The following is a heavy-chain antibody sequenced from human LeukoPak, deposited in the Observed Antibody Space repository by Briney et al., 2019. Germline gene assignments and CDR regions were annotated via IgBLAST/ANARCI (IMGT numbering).Heavy chain of an antibody. D-gene: IGHD3-9*01. CDR1: GFTFSSYA. V-gene: IGHV3-23*01. J-gene: IGHJ4*02. CDR2: ISGSGGST. CDR3: ARGGYDILTGYYTDFDY. Sequence: PGGSLRLSCAASGFTFSSYAMSWVRQAPGKGLEWVSAISGSGGSTYYADSVKGRFTISRDNAKNSLYVQMNGLRPEDTALYYCARGGYDILTGYYTDFDYWGQGTLVTVSS.